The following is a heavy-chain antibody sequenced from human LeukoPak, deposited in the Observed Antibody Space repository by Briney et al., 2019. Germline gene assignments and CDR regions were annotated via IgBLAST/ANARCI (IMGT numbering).Heavy chain of an antibody. CDR3: AATMVRGVTAVHYGMDV. D-gene: IGHD3-10*01. V-gene: IGHV3-9*01. CDR1: GFTFDDYA. CDR2: FSWNSGSI. J-gene: IGHJ6*02. Sequence: GRFLRPSCAASGFTFDDYAMHWVRQAPGKGLGWGSGFSWNSGSIGYADSVKGRFTISRDNAKNSLYLQMNSLRAEDTALYYCAATMVRGVTAVHYGMDVWGQGTTVTVSS.